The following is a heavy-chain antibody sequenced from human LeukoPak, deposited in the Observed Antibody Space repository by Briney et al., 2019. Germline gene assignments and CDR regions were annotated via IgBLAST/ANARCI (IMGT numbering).Heavy chain of an antibody. J-gene: IGHJ4*02. CDR2: IYYSGST. CDR3: ASSIVVVPAAIRR. D-gene: IGHD2-2*02. Sequence: SQTLSLTCTVSGGSISSGDYYWSWIRQPPGKGLEWIGYIYYSGSTYYNPSLKSRVTILVDTSKNQFSLKLSSVTAADTAVYYCASSIVVVPAAIRRWGQGTLVTVSS. V-gene: IGHV4-30-4*08. CDR1: GGSISSGDYY.